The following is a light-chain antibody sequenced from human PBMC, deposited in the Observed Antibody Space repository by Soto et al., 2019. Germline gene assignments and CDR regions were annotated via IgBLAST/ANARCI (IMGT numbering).Light chain of an antibody. J-gene: IGKJ1*01. V-gene: IGKV1-5*01. CDR3: QQYNSYLWT. Sequence: DIQMTQSPSTLSASVGDRVTITCRASQSISSWLAWYQQKPGKAPKLLIYDASSLESGVPSRFSGSGSGSEFTLTISSLQPDDFATYYCQQYNSYLWTSGQGTKVDIK. CDR2: DAS. CDR1: QSISSW.